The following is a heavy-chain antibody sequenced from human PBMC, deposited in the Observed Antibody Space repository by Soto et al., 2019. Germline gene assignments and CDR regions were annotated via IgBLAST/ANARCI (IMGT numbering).Heavy chain of an antibody. J-gene: IGHJ3*02. CDR3: ARGGVTGIVGIFGSPLDI. CDR1: GFSFTTYG. V-gene: IGHV3-33*01. CDR2: IGYDGNNK. D-gene: IGHD1-1*01. Sequence: QVQLVESGGGWVQPGRSLRLSCEATGFSFTTYGMHWVRQAPGKGLEWVAVIGYDGNNKYYADSVEGRFTISRDKSKNTVYLQMKSLRGYDTSVYYCARGGVTGIVGIFGSPLDIWGQGTVVTFSS.